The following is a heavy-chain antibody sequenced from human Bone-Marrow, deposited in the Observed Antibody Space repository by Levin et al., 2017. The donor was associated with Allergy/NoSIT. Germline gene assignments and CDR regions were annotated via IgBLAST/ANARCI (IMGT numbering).Heavy chain of an antibody. D-gene: IGHD2-2*01. J-gene: IGHJ4*02. CDR1: GFTFGDYA. CDR2: IRSKAYGGTT. CDR3: TRDCSSTSCGFQGY. Sequence: GGSLRLSCTASGFTFGDYAMSWFRQAPGKGLEWVGFIRSKAYGGTTEYAASVKGRFTISRDDSKSIAYLQMNSLKTEDTAVYYCTRDCSSTSCGFQGYWGQGTLVTVSS. V-gene: IGHV3-49*03.